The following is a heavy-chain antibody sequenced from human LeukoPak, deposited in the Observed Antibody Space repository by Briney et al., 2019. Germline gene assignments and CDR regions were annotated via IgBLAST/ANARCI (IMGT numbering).Heavy chain of an antibody. Sequence: SETLSLTCTVSGGSISSSSYYWGWIRQPPGKGLEWIGSIYYSGSTYYNPSLKSRVTISVDTSKNQFSLKLSSVTAADTAVYYCARPDSSGSPSRDDAFDIWGQGTMVTVSS. V-gene: IGHV4-39*01. CDR3: ARPDSSGSPSRDDAFDI. CDR1: GGSISSSSYY. D-gene: IGHD3-22*01. CDR2: IYYSGST. J-gene: IGHJ3*02.